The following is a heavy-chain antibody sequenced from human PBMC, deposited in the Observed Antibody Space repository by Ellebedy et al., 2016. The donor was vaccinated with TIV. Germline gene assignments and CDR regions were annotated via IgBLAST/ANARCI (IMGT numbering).Heavy chain of an antibody. CDR1: GGSFSGYY. CDR3: AAGGGATTYYYYGMDV. Sequence: SETLSLTCAVYGGSFSGYYWSWIRQPPGKGLEWIGEINHSGSTNYNPSLKSRVTISVDTSKNQFSLKLSSVTAADTAVYYCAAGGGATTYYYYGMDVWGQGTTVTVSS. CDR2: INHSGST. V-gene: IGHV4-34*01. J-gene: IGHJ6*02. D-gene: IGHD1-26*01.